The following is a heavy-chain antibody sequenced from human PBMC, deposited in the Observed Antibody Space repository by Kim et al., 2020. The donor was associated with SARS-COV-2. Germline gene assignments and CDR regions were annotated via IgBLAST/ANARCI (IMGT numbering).Heavy chain of an antibody. D-gene: IGHD3-9*01. V-gene: IGHV3-48*03. CDR3: ARDHYDILAGYYKYFDY. Sequence: VKGRFTNARDNAKNSLYLQMNSLRAEDTAVYYCARDHYDILAGYYKYFDYWGQGTLVTVSS. J-gene: IGHJ4*02.